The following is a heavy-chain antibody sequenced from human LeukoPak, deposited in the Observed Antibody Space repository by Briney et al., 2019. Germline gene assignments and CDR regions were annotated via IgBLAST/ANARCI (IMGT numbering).Heavy chain of an antibody. D-gene: IGHD2-2*01. V-gene: IGHV5-51*01. CDR3: AIGGDSSTSCYRCFNY. CDR2: IYPDDSDT. Sequence: LGESLKISCEGSGYSFTNYWIGWVRQMPGKGLEWMGIIYPDDSDTRYSPSFQGQVTISADKSIGTAYLQWSSLKASDTAMYYCAIGGDSSTSCYRCFNYWGQGTLVTVSS. CDR1: GYSFTNYW. J-gene: IGHJ4*02.